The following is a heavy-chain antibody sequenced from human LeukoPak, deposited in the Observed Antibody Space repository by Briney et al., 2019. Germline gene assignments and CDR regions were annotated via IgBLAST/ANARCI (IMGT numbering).Heavy chain of an antibody. J-gene: IGHJ4*02. CDR2: ISSSSSYI. V-gene: IGHV3-21*01. Sequence: GGSLRLSCAASGFTFSSYSMNWVRQAPAKGLEWVSSISSSSSYIYYADSVKGRFTISRDNAKNSLYLQMNSLRAEDTAVYYCARDNKVVPAATYDYWGQGTLVTVSS. CDR1: GFTFSSYS. CDR3: ARDNKVVPAATYDY. D-gene: IGHD2-2*01.